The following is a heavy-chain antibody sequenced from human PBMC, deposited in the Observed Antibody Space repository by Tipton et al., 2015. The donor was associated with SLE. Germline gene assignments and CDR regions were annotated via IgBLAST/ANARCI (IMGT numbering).Heavy chain of an antibody. CDR2: ISSGGSSV. J-gene: IGHJ6*03. D-gene: IGHD2-2*01. CDR3: ARDQRVPAAMEDEYYYYMDV. Sequence: SLRLSCAASGFSFTDYYMSWIRQAPGKGLEWVSYISSGGSSVYYANSAKGRFTISRDNAKNSLYLQMNSLRAEDTAVYYCARDQRVPAAMEDEYYYYMDVWGKGTTVTVSS. V-gene: IGHV3-11*01. CDR1: GFSFTDYY.